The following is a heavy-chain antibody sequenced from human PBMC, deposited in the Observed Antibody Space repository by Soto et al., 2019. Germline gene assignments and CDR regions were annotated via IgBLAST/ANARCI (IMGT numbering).Heavy chain of an antibody. D-gene: IGHD6-25*01. CDR2: ISPNSGAT. Sequence: QVQLVQSEGELRQPGASATVSCRASGYTFTSYRLPPPPPPPAPPPQSMGYISPNSGATTYAQNLQGRLTLTTDTSTSTAYMELRSLSSDDTAIYYCVREMWTRSGPQNFFDYWGLGALVTVSS. J-gene: IGHJ4*02. CDR3: VREMWTRSGPQNFFDY. CDR1: GYTFTSYR. V-gene: IGHV1-18*01.